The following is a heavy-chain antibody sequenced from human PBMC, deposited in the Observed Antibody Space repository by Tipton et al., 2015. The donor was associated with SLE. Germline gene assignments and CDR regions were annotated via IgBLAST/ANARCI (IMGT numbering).Heavy chain of an antibody. Sequence: QVQLVQSGAEVKKPGASVKVSCKASGYTFNIHYMHWVRQAPGHGLEWMGIINPSSGDTTYAQKFQGRVTMTRDTSTSTVYMDLSSLRSEDTAMYYCAREFDFWAGYRASFDSWGQGTLVTVSP. J-gene: IGHJ4*02. CDR3: AREFDFWAGYRASFDS. CDR1: GYTFNIHY. CDR2: INPSSGDT. D-gene: IGHD3/OR15-3a*01. V-gene: IGHV1-46*02.